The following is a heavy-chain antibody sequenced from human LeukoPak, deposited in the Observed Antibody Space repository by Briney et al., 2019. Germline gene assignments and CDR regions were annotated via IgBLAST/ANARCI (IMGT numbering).Heavy chain of an antibody. Sequence: PSETLSLTCTVSGGSISSYYWSWIRQPPGKGLEWIGYIYYSGSTNYNPSLKSRVTVSVDTSKNQFSLKLSSVTAADTAVYYCARTTTLSEYFQHWGQGTLVTVSS. CDR1: GGSISSYY. D-gene: IGHD1-1*01. CDR2: IYYSGST. V-gene: IGHV4-59*08. J-gene: IGHJ1*01. CDR3: ARTTTLSEYFQH.